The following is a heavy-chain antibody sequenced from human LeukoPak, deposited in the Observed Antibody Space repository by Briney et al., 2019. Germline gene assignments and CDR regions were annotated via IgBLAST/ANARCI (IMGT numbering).Heavy chain of an antibody. D-gene: IGHD2-2*01. V-gene: IGHV4-39*07. Sequence: SETLSLTCTVSGGSISSSSYYWGWIRQPPGKGLEWIGSIYYSGSTYYNPSLKSRVTISVDTSKNQFSLKLSSVTAADTAVYYCARSDIVVVPASHYYYGMDVWGQGTTVTVSS. J-gene: IGHJ6*02. CDR2: IYYSGST. CDR1: GGSISSSSYY. CDR3: ARSDIVVVPASHYYYGMDV.